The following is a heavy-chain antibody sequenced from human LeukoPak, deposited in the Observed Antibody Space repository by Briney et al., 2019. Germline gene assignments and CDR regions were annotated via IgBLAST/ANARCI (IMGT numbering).Heavy chain of an antibody. V-gene: IGHV4-39*01. CDR3: ARHLAPLLLWFGELLGPGFDY. Sequence: KPSETLSLTCTVSGGSISSSSYYWGWIRQPPGKGLERIGSIYYSGSTYYNPSLKSRVTISVDTSKNQFSLKLSSVTAADTAVYYCARHLAPLLLWFGELLGPGFDYWGQGTLVTVSS. CDR1: GGSISSSSYY. D-gene: IGHD3-10*01. CDR2: IYYSGST. J-gene: IGHJ4*02.